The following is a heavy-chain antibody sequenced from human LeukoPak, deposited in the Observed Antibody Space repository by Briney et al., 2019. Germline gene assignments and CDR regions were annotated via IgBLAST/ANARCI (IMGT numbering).Heavy chain of an antibody. CDR2: IYYSGST. V-gene: IGHV4-39*07. J-gene: IGHJ3*02. D-gene: IGHD3-22*01. Sequence: SETLSLTCTVSGGSISSSSYYWGWIRQPPGKGLEWIGSIYYSGSTYYNPSLKSRVTISVDTSKNQFSLKLSSVTAADTAVYYCASTYYYDSSGYGAFDIWGQRTMVTVSS. CDR1: GGSISSSSYY. CDR3: ASTYYYDSSGYGAFDI.